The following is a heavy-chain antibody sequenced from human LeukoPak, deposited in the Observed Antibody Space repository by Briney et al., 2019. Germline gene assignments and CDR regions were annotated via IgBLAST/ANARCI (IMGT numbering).Heavy chain of an antibody. V-gene: IGHV3-7*01. D-gene: IGHD3-16*01. CDR2: IKDDGSDK. CDR3: ADLGSRN. CDR1: GFTFSSAW. J-gene: IGHJ4*02. Sequence: GGSLRLSCAASGFTFSSAWITWVRQAPGKGLEWVATIKDDGSDKYYVDSVKGRFTISRDNAKKSLWLQMNSLRVEDTAMYYCADLGSRNWGQGTLVTVSS.